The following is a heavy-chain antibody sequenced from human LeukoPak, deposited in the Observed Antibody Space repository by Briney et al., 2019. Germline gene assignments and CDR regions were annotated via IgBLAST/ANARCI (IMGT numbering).Heavy chain of an antibody. Sequence: SVKVSCKVSGGTFRSFTTSWLRQAPGQGLEWMGGIIPIFGSTNYAQKFQGRVTNTADDSTSTAYMEVTSLTSDDTAVYYCARGYDVGDYVPYSYWGQGTLVIVSS. J-gene: IGHJ4*02. CDR2: IIPIFGST. D-gene: IGHD4-17*01. V-gene: IGHV1-69*01. CDR3: ARGYDVGDYVPYSY. CDR1: GGTFRSFT.